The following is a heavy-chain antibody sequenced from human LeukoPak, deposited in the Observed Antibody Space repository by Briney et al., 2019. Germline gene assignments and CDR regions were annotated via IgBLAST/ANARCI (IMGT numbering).Heavy chain of an antibody. CDR2: ISAYNGNT. CDR3: ASSMSPSSLRIRYNSSWIDAFDI. Sequence: ASVKVSCKASGYSFTSYGISWVRQAPGQGLEWMGWISAYNGNTNYQQKLQGRVTMNTDTSTSTAYMELRSLRSDDTAVYYCASSMSPSSLRIRYNSSWIDAFDIWGQGTMVTVSS. CDR1: GYSFTSYG. J-gene: IGHJ3*02. D-gene: IGHD6-13*01. V-gene: IGHV1-18*04.